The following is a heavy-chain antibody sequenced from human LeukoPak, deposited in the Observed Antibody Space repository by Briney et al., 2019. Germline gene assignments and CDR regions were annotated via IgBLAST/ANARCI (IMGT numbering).Heavy chain of an antibody. CDR2: IRDKAYNYAT. CDR1: GLTFSGST. V-gene: IGHV3-73*01. CDR3: SRHETLPGDY. D-gene: IGHD2-21*02. J-gene: IGHJ4*02. Sequence: GGSLRLPCAASGLTFSGSTMHWVRQASGKGLEGVGHIRDKAYNYATAYAASVKGRFTISRDDSKNTAYLQMNSLKTEDTAMYYCSRHETLPGDYWGQGTLVTVSS.